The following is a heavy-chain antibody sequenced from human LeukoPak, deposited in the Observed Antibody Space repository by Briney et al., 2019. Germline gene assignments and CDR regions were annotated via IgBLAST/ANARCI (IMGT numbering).Heavy chain of an antibody. V-gene: IGHV5-51*01. Sequence: GESLKISCKGSGYSFTSYWIGWVRQMPGKGLEWMGIIYPGDPDTRYSPSFQGQVTISADKSISTAYLQWSSLKASDTAMYYCARVPPSIAAPGAFDYWGQGTLVTVSS. J-gene: IGHJ4*02. CDR2: IYPGDPDT. CDR3: ARVPPSIAAPGAFDY. CDR1: GYSFTSYW. D-gene: IGHD6-6*01.